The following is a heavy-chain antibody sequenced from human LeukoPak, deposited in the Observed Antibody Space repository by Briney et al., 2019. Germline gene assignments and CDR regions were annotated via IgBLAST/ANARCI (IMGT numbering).Heavy chain of an antibody. CDR1: GFTFSSYA. V-gene: IGHV3-23*01. Sequence: AGASLRLSCAASGFTFSSYAMSWVRQAPGKGLEWVSAISGSGGGTYYADSVKGRFTISRDNSKNTLYLQMNSLRAEDTAVYYCAKTYYYDSSGYTYFDYWGQGTLVTVSS. CDR3: AKTYYYDSSGYTYFDY. D-gene: IGHD3-22*01. CDR2: ISGSGGGT. J-gene: IGHJ4*02.